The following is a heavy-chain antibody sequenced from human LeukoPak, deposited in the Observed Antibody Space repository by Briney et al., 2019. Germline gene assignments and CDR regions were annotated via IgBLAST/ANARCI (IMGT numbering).Heavy chain of an antibody. CDR1: GFTFRNYW. CDR3: KTAYDILTGTFPYY. CDR2: IRQDGNVK. Sequence: PVVSLRLSCAASGFTFRNYWMSSVPQAPGKGLERVSNIRQDGNVKYYVGSVRGRFTISRDNVKNSLYLQMNSLRAEDTFFFNQKTAYDILTGTFPYYWGQGTLVTVSS. V-gene: IGHV3-7*01. D-gene: IGHD3-9*01. J-gene: IGHJ4*02.